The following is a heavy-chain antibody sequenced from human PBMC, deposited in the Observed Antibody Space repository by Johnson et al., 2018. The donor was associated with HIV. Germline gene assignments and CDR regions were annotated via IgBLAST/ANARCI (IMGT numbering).Heavy chain of an antibody. CDR3: AKASDIGAFDI. CDR1: GFTFSSYG. V-gene: IGHV3-33*06. D-gene: IGHD2-15*01. Sequence: QVQLVESGGGVVQPGRSLRLSCAASGFTFSSYGMHWVRQAPGKGLEWVAVIWYDGSNKYYADSVKGRFTISRDNSKNTLYLQMNSPRAEDTAVYYCAKASDIGAFDIWGQGTMVTVSS. J-gene: IGHJ3*02. CDR2: IWYDGSNK.